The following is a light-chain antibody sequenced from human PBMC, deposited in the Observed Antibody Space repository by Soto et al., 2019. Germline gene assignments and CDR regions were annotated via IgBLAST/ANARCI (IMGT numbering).Light chain of an antibody. CDR3: MQALQSWT. V-gene: IGKV2-28*01. Sequence: DIVMTQSPLSLPVTPGEPASISCRSSQSLLHSNGYNYLDWYQQKPGQSPQLLIYLGSNRASEVPDRFSGSGSGTDFTLKISRVEAEDVGVYYCMQALQSWTFGQGTKVEIK. CDR2: LGS. J-gene: IGKJ1*01. CDR1: QSLLHSNGYNY.